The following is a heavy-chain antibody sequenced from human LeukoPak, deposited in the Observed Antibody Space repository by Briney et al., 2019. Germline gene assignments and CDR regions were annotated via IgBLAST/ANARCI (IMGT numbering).Heavy chain of an antibody. V-gene: IGHV3-13*01. D-gene: IGHD6-19*01. J-gene: IGHJ4*02. CDR2: IGIRGDT. CDR3: ARIAYDRPGERLVPGLDS. CDR1: GFTFIDYD. Sequence: GGSLRLSCAASGFTFIDYDMHWVRQVIGKGLEWVSAIGIRGDTHYSGSVKGRFTISRENAESSLYLQMSSLRAEDTAVYYCARIAYDRPGERLVPGLDSWGQGILVTVSS.